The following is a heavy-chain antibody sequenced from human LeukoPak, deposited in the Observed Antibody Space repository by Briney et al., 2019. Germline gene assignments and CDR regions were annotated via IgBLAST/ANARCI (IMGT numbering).Heavy chain of an antibody. CDR2: ISSNGRST. CDR1: GFTFSSSA. J-gene: IGHJ4*02. D-gene: IGHD3-10*01. CDR3: MVRGVNYYFDY. V-gene: IGHV3-64*01. Sequence: GGSLRLSCAASGFTFSSSAMHWVRQAPGKGLEYVSAISSNGRSTYYANSVKGRFTISRDNSKNTLYLQMGSLRSDDTAVYYCMVRGVNYYFDYWGQGTLVTVSS.